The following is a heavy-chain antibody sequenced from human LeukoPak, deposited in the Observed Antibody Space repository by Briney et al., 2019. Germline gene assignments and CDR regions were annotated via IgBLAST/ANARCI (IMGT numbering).Heavy chain of an antibody. Sequence: PSETLSLTFPVSGDSLSNYYWSWIRQPAGKGLEWIGRIYTSGSTNYNPSLKSRVTMSVDTSKNQCSLKLSSVTAADTAVYYCARVSLVRGAPDYYFDYWGQGTLVTVSS. CDR2: IYTSGST. J-gene: IGHJ4*02. CDR3: ARVSLVRGAPDYYFDY. D-gene: IGHD3-10*01. V-gene: IGHV4-4*07. CDR1: GDSLSNYY.